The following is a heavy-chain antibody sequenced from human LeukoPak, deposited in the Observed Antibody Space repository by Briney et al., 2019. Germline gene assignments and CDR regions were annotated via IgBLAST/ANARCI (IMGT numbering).Heavy chain of an antibody. D-gene: IGHD3-10*01. Sequence: ASVKVSCKTSGYTFSGYYIHWVRQAPGQGLEWLGRIDPKSGGTSFAHNFQGRVTMTTDTSISTVYMDLSRLRSDDTAVYYCARDRITMVRGVISWFDPWGQGTLVTVSS. J-gene: IGHJ5*02. V-gene: IGHV1-2*06. CDR1: GYTFSGYY. CDR3: ARDRITMVRGVISWFDP. CDR2: IDPKSGGT.